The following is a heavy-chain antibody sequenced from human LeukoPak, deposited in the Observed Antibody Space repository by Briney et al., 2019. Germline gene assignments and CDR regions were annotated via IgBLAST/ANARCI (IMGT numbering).Heavy chain of an antibody. Sequence: PGGSLRLSCAASGFTFSSYWMSWVRQAPGKGLEWVANIKQDGSEKNYVDSVKGRFTISRDNAKNSLYLQMNSLRAEDTAVYYCARDYCSGGSCLYDYWGQGTLVTVSS. CDR2: IKQDGSEK. CDR1: GFTFSSYW. J-gene: IGHJ4*02. V-gene: IGHV3-7*03. CDR3: ARDYCSGGSCLYDY. D-gene: IGHD2-15*01.